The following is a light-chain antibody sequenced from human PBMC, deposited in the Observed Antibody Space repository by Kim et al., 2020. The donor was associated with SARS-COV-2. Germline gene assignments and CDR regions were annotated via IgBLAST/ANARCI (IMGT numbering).Light chain of an antibody. CDR1: RDIANN. CDR3: QQFDNLSLT. Sequence: DIQMTQSPSSLTASVGDRVTITCRASRDIANNLNWYQQKPGKAPKVLIYDASNVQTGVPSRFSGTGSGTDFSFIITSLQPEDVATYYCQQFDNLSLTFGGGTKLEI. V-gene: IGKV1-33*01. J-gene: IGKJ4*01. CDR2: DAS.